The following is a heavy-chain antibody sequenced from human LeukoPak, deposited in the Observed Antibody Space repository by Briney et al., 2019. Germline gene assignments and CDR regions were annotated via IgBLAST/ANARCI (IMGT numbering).Heavy chain of an antibody. Sequence: SETLSLTCTVSGGSISGSSFWWGWIRRPPGKGLEWIGNIYYSGTTNYNPSLESRVAISVDTSKNQFSLKLSSVTAADTAVYYCARGSFHWLLGWGQGTLVTVSS. V-gene: IGHV4-39*07. CDR2: IYYSGTT. J-gene: IGHJ4*02. CDR3: ARGSFHWLLG. CDR1: GGSISGSSFW. D-gene: IGHD3-9*01.